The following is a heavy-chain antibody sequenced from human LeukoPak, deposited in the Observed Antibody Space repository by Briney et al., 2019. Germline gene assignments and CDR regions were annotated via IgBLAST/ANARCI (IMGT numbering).Heavy chain of an antibody. Sequence: PSETLSLTCTVSGGSISSYYWSWNRQPPGKGPEWIGYIYYSGSTNYNPSLKSRVTISVDTSKNQFSLKLSSVTAADTAVYYCAREAAYYGMDVWGKGTTVTVSS. CDR1: GGSISSYY. D-gene: IGHD6-13*01. CDR2: IYYSGST. J-gene: IGHJ6*04. V-gene: IGHV4-59*01. CDR3: AREAAYYGMDV.